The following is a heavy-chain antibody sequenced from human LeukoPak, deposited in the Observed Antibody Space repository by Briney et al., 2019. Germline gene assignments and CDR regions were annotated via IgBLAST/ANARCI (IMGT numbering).Heavy chain of an antibody. CDR3: ARGDYGDYSFDY. J-gene: IGHJ4*02. Sequence: ASVTVSCKVSGYTLTELSMHWVRQAPGKGLEWMGGFDPEDGETIYAQKFQGRVTMTEDTSTDTAYMELSSLRSEDTAVYYCARGDYGDYSFDYWGQGTLVTVSS. CDR1: GYTLTELS. CDR2: FDPEDGET. D-gene: IGHD4-17*01. V-gene: IGHV1-24*01.